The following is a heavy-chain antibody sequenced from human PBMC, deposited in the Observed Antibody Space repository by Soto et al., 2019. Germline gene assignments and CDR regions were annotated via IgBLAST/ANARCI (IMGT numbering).Heavy chain of an antibody. CDR2: ISSSSSTI. CDR1: GFTFSSYS. D-gene: IGHD6-6*01. J-gene: IGHJ6*02. Sequence: EVQLVESGGGLVQPGGSLRLSCAASGFTFSSYSMNWVRQAPGKGLEWVSYISSSSSTIYYADSVKGRFTISRDNAKNSLYLQMNSLRDEDTAVYYCARGALEQLVHYYYYGMDVWGQGTTVTFSS. CDR3: ARGALEQLVHYYYYGMDV. V-gene: IGHV3-48*02.